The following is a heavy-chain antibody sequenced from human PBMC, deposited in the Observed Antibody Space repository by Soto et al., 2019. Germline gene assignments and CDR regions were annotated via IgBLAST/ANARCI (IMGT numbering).Heavy chain of an antibody. D-gene: IGHD5-18*01. Sequence: EVQLVQSGAEVKKPGESLKISCQGSGYSFTNYWIAWVRQMPGKGLEWMGIIYPGDSDTTYNPSFQGQVTISADKSISTAYLQWSSLKASDTAMYYCARRGGTAMSTNWFDRWGQGTLVTVSS. J-gene: IGHJ5*02. CDR1: GYSFTNYW. CDR2: IYPGDSDT. V-gene: IGHV5-51*01. CDR3: ARRGGTAMSTNWFDR.